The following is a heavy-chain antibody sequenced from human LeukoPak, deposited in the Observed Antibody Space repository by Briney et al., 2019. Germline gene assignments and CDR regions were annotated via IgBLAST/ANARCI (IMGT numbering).Heavy chain of an antibody. CDR2: INSDGSST. Sequence: PGGSLRLSCAASGFTFSSYWMHRVRQAPGKGLVWVSRINSDGSSTSYADSVKGRFTISRDNAKNTLYLQMNSLRAEDTAVYYCAREATVTPYDAFDIWGQGTMVTVSS. J-gene: IGHJ3*02. CDR3: AREATVTPYDAFDI. D-gene: IGHD4-17*01. CDR1: GFTFSSYW. V-gene: IGHV3-74*01.